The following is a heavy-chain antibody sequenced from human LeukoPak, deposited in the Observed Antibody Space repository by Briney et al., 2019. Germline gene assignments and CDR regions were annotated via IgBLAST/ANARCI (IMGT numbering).Heavy chain of an antibody. CDR3: SRDRGDYWFDP. J-gene: IGHJ5*02. V-gene: IGHV3-49*03. Sequence: PGRSLRLSCTASGFTFGDYAMSWFRQAPGKGLEWVGFIRSKAYGGTTEYAASVKGRFTISRDDSKSIAYMQMKRLKTEETAVYYCSRDRGDYWFDPWGQGTLVTVSS. CDR2: IRSKAYGGTT. CDR1: GFTFGDYA. D-gene: IGHD2-21*02.